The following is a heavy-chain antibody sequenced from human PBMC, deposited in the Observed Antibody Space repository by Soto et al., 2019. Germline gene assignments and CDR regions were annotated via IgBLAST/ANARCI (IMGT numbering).Heavy chain of an antibody. Sequence: SETLSLTCAVSGYSISSGYYWGWIRQPPGKGLEWLGTTYYGASSYYNPSLRSRITILLDASTNQLSLKLSSVTAADTAVYFCVRVAGSASWYETDSWGQGILVTVS. CDR2: TYYGASS. CDR3: VRVAGSASWYETDS. J-gene: IGHJ4*02. V-gene: IGHV4-38-2*01. CDR1: GYSISSGYY. D-gene: IGHD6-13*01.